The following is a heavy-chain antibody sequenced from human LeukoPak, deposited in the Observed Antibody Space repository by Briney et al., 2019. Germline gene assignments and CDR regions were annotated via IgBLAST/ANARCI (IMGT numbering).Heavy chain of an antibody. CDR3: TRGVPASSTYYYDY. V-gene: IGHV3-53*01. J-gene: IGHJ4*02. D-gene: IGHD6-13*01. CDR2: IYSGDYT. Sequence: GGSLRLSCAASGFSVTYYYMTWVRQAPGKGLGWVSVIYSGDYTYYADSVKGRFTISRDNSKNTLYLQMNGLRVEDTAVYYCTRGVPASSTYYYDYWGQGTLVTVSS. CDR1: GFSVTYYY.